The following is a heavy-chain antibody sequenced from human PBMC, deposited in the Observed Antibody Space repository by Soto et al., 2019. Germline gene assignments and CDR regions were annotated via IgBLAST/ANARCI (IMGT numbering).Heavy chain of an antibody. Sequence: QVQLQESGPGLVKPSGTLSLTCAVSRGSISSTNWWSWVRQSPEEGLQWIAEIYENGNTDYNPSLRRRLTISLDKSKNQVSLTLTSATAADTAFYYCAVGYTYGYGPFVVWGKGTTVTVSS. V-gene: IGHV4-4*02. CDR1: RGSISSTNW. J-gene: IGHJ6*04. D-gene: IGHD5-18*01. CDR3: AVGYTYGYGPFVV. CDR2: IYENGNT.